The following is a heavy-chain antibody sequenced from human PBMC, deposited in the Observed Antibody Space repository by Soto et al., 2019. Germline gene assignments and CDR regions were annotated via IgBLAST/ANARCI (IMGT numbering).Heavy chain of an antibody. CDR3: ARVPDY. CDR1: GGSMSSGGYS. Sequence: QLQLQESGSGLVKPSQTLSLTCAVSGGSMSSGGYSWSWIRQPPGKGLEWIGYIYHGGSTYYNPSLKSRVTISVDRSNNQFSLKLSAVTAADTTADYCARVPDYWGQGTLVTVSS. J-gene: IGHJ4*02. V-gene: IGHV4-30-2*01. CDR2: IYHGGST.